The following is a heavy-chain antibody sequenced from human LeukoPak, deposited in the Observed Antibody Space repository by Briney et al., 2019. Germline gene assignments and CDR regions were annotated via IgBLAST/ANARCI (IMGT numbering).Heavy chain of an antibody. CDR3: XRXFLXRDGYNHGFDY. J-gene: IGHJ4*02. CDR1: GFTVSSSY. CDR2: IRSDGTT. V-gene: IGHV3-53*01. D-gene: IGHD5-24*01. Sequence: GGSLRLSCAASGFTVSSSYMSWVRQAPGKGLEWVSVIRSDGTTAYADSVKGRFTISRDTSRNTLYLQMNSLRAEDTAVYYCXRXFLXRDGYNHGFDYWGQGALVTVSS.